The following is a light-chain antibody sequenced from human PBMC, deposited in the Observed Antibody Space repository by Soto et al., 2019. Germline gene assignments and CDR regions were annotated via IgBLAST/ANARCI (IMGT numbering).Light chain of an antibody. CDR1: QDITTW. J-gene: IGKJ3*01. CDR3: QQAISFPFT. Sequence: DIQMTQSPSSVSASVGDRVTLTCRASQDITTWLAWYQQKPGRAPKLLIYSASTVHSAAPSRFSGSGSGTDLTLTINSLHPEDFATYYCQQAISFPFTFGPGTKVDI. V-gene: IGKV1-12*01. CDR2: SAS.